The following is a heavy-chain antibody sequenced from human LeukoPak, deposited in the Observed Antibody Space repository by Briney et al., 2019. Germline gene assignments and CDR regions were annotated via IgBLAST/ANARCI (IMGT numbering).Heavy chain of an antibody. CDR3: ARSRGGTTWSAFDY. CDR1: GYSFSYYW. V-gene: IGHV5-51*01. CDR2: IYPGDSDT. J-gene: IGHJ4*02. Sequence: GESLKISCKSSGYSFSYYWIGWVRQMPGKGLEWMGIIYPGDSDTRYSPSFQGQVTISADKSISTAYLQWSSLKASDTAVYYCARSRGGTTWSAFDYWGQGTLVTVSS. D-gene: IGHD6-13*01.